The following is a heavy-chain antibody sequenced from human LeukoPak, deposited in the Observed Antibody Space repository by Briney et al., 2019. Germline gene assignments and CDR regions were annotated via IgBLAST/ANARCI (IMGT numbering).Heavy chain of an antibody. V-gene: IGHV4-30-4*08. CDR3: ARGGDYNDSSGYYRGLAFDI. D-gene: IGHD3-22*01. CDR1: GGSISSGDYY. CDR2: IYYSGST. Sequence: PSETLCLTCTVSGGSISSGDYYWSWIRQPPGKGLEWIGYIYYSGSTYYNPSLKSRVTISVDTSKNQFSLKLSSVTAADTAVYYCARGGDYNDSSGYYRGLAFDIWGQGTMVTVSS. J-gene: IGHJ3*02.